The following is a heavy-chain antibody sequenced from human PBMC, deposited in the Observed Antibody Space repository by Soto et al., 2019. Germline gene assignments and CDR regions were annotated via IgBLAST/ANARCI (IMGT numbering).Heavy chain of an antibody. V-gene: IGHV4-59*01. J-gene: IGHJ6*03. Sequence: TSETLSLTCTVSGGSISSYYWSWIRQPPGKGLEWIGYIYYSGSTNYNPSLKSRVTISVDTSKNQFSLKLSSVTAADTAVYYCARVGWGYCSSTSCSYYYYYYMDVWGKGTTVTVSS. D-gene: IGHD2-2*01. CDR3: ARVGWGYCSSTSCSYYYYYYMDV. CDR1: GGSISSYY. CDR2: IYYSGST.